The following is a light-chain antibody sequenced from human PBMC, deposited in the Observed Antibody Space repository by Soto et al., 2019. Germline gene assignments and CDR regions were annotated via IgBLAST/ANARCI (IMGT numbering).Light chain of an antibody. V-gene: IGKV1D-12*01. J-gene: IGKJ2*01. Sequence: DIPITQSPSSVSASVGDRVTFTCQASQGISSWLAWYQQKPGKAPKLLIYAASTLQGAVPSRFSGRGSGTDFSLTISSLQPEDFATYYSPQTNIFPYTFGQGTKVDIK. CDR3: PQTNIFPYT. CDR2: AAS. CDR1: QGISSW.